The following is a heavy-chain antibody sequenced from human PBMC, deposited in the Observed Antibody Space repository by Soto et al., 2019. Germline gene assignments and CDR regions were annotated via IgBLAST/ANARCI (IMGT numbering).Heavy chain of an antibody. CDR1: GGTFSSYA. CDR3: ARDRWRGYDILTGSKTLDY. D-gene: IGHD3-9*01. Sequence: SVKVSCTASGGTFSSYAIRWVRQAPGQGLEWMGGIIPIFGTANYAQKFQGRVTITADKSTSTAYMELSSLRSEDTAVYYCARDRWRGYDILTGSKTLDYWGQGTLVTVSS. V-gene: IGHV1-69*06. J-gene: IGHJ4*02. CDR2: IIPIFGTA.